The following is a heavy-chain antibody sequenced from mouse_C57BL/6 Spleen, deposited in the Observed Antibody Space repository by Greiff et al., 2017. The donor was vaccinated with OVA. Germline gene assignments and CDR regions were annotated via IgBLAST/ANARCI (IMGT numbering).Heavy chain of an antibody. J-gene: IGHJ4*01. CDR2: ISGGGGNT. Sequence: VQLKESGGGLVKPGGSLKLSCAASGFTFSSYTMSWVRQTPEKRLEWVATISGGGGNTYYPDSVKGRFTISRDNAKNTLYLQMSSLRSEDTALYYCAREAYYSNYRDAMDYWGQGTSVTVSS. V-gene: IGHV5-9*01. CDR1: GFTFSSYT. CDR3: AREAYYSNYRDAMDY. D-gene: IGHD2-5*01.